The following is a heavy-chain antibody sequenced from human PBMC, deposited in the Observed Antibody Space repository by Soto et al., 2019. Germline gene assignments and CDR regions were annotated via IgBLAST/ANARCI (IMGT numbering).Heavy chain of an antibody. CDR2: IYHSGST. CDR3: ARERKSSWYNWFDP. V-gene: IGHV4-30-2*01. CDR1: GGSISSGGYS. Sequence: QLQLQESGSGLVKPSQTLSLTCAVSGGSISSGGYSWSWIRQPPGKGLEWIGYIYHSGSTYYNPSLKRRVTISVDRSKHRFSLKLSSVTAADTAVYYCARERKSSWYNWFDPWGQGTLVTVSS. J-gene: IGHJ5*02. D-gene: IGHD6-13*01.